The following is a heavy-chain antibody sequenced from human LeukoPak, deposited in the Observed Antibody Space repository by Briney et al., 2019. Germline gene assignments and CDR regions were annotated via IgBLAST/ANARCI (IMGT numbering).Heavy chain of an antibody. Sequence: SVKVSCKASGGTFSSYAISWVRQAPGQGLEWMGGIIPIFGTANYAQKFQGRVTITADESTSTAYMELSSLRSEDTAVYYCARRTAFELRFLEWSLGWFDPWGQGTLVTVSS. D-gene: IGHD3-3*01. CDR2: IIPIFGTA. CDR3: ARRTAFELRFLEWSLGWFDP. V-gene: IGHV1-69*13. CDR1: GGTFSSYA. J-gene: IGHJ5*02.